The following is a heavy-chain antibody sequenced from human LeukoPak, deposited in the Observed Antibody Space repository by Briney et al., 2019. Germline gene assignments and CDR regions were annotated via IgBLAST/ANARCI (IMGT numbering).Heavy chain of an antibody. J-gene: IGHJ1*01. V-gene: IGHV3-7*01. Sequence: PGGSLRLSCAASGFTFSSYSMNWVRQAPGKGLEWVANIKQDGSEKYYVDPVKGRFTISRDNAKNSLYLQMNSLRAEDTAVYYCAYGSGSYGTEYFQHWGQGTLVTVSS. CDR1: GFTFSSYS. CDR2: IKQDGSEK. D-gene: IGHD3-10*01. CDR3: AYGSGSYGTEYFQH.